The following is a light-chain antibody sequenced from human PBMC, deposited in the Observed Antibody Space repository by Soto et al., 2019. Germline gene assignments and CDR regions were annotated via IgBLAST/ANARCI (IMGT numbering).Light chain of an antibody. CDR1: QSFSTW. V-gene: IGKV3-11*01. CDR2: DAS. J-gene: IGKJ5*01. Sequence: EIVLTQAPATLSLSPGDTATLSCRASQSFSTWLTWYQQKPGQAPRILIYDASNRATGIPARFSGSVSGTDFTLTISRLEPEDFAVYCCQQRSNWITFGQGTRQEI. CDR3: QQRSNWIT.